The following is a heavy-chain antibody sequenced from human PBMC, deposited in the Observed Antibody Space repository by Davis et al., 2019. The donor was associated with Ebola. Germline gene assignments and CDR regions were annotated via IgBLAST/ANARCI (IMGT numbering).Heavy chain of an antibody. V-gene: IGHV3-73*01. CDR1: GFTFSGSS. CDR2: IRSKANSYAT. D-gene: IGHD5-12*01. J-gene: IGHJ4*02. Sequence: GESLKISCAASGFTFSGSSMHWVRQASGKGLEWVGHIRSKANSYATAYGSSVKGRLTISRDDSKNTAYLQMNSLKTEDTAVYYCTTQGNIVATGHDYWGQGTLVTVSS. CDR3: TTQGNIVATGHDY.